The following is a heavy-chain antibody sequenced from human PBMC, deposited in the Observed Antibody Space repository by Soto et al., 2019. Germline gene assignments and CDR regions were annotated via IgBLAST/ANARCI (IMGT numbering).Heavy chain of an antibody. V-gene: IGHV3-23*01. CDR2: ISGSGGST. Sequence: GGSLRLSCAASGFTFSSYAMSWVRQAPGKGLEWVSAISGSGGSTYYADSVKGRFTISRDNSKNTLYLQMNSLRAEDTAVYYCAKDYYDSSGYYYALNCGQGTLVPVSS. CDR3: AKDYYDSSGYYYALN. D-gene: IGHD3-22*01. J-gene: IGHJ4*02. CDR1: GFTFSSYA.